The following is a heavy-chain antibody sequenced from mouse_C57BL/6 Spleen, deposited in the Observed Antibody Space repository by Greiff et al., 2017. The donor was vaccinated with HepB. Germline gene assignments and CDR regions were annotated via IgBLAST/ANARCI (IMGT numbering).Heavy chain of an antibody. CDR3: ARKEYYSNYFDY. J-gene: IGHJ2*01. D-gene: IGHD2-5*01. CDR2: ISDGGSYT. Sequence: EVKLVESGGGLVKPGGSLKLSCAASGFTFSSYAMSWVRQTPEKRLEWVATISDGGSYTYYPDNVKGRFTISRDNAKNNLYLQMSHLKSEDTAMYYCARKEYYSNYFDYWGQGTTLTVSS. V-gene: IGHV5-4*03. CDR1: GFTFSSYA.